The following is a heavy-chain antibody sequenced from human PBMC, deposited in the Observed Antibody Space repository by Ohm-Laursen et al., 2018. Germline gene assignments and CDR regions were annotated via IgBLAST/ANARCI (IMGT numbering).Heavy chain of an antibody. Sequence: SLRLSCAASGFTFDDYGMSWVRQAPGKGLEWVSGINWNGGSTGYADSVKGRFTISRDNAKNSLYLQMNSLRAEDTAIYYCAKSYYYGSGTYPYYYTMDVWGQGTTVTVSS. CDR3: AKSYYYGSGTYPYYYTMDV. D-gene: IGHD3-10*01. V-gene: IGHV3-20*04. J-gene: IGHJ6*02. CDR1: GFTFDDYG. CDR2: INWNGGST.